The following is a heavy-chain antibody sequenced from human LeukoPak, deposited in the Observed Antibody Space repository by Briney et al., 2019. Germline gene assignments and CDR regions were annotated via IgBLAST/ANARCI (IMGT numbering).Heavy chain of an antibody. D-gene: IGHD6-13*01. Sequence: GGSLRLSCAASGFTFSSYWMSWVRQAPGKGLEWVANIKQDGSEKYYVDSVKGRFTISRDNAKNSLYLEMNSLRAEDTAVYYCARDKVGSHLDYWGQGTLVTVSS. CDR2: IKQDGSEK. V-gene: IGHV3-7*01. J-gene: IGHJ4*02. CDR1: GFTFSSYW. CDR3: ARDKVGSHLDY.